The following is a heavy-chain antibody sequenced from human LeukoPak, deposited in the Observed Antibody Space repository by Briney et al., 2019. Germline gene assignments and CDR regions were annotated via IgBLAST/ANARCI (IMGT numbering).Heavy chain of an antibody. J-gene: IGHJ4*02. CDR3: AREAAYYYDSSGYSPFDY. CDR1: GYTFTGYY. V-gene: IGHV1-2*02. D-gene: IGHD3-22*01. CDR2: INPNSGGT. Sequence: ASVKVSCKASGYTFTGYYMHWGRQAPGQGLEWMGWINPNSGGTNYAQKFQGRVTMTRDTSISTAYMELSRLRSDDTAVYYCAREAAYYYDSSGYSPFDYWGQGTLVTVSS.